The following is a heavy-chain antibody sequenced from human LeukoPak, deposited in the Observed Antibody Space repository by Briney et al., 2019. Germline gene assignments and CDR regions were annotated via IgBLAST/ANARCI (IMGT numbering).Heavy chain of an antibody. J-gene: IGHJ6*02. CDR2: IGTAGDT. Sequence: GGSLRLPCAASGFTFSSYDTHWVRQATGKGLEWVSAIGTAGDTYYPGSVKGRFTISRENAKNSLYLQMNSLRAGDTAVYYCARGKVDSNYYYYYGMDVWGQGTTVTVSS. D-gene: IGHD4-11*01. CDR3: ARGKVDSNYYYYYGMDV. CDR1: GFTFSSYD. V-gene: IGHV3-13*01.